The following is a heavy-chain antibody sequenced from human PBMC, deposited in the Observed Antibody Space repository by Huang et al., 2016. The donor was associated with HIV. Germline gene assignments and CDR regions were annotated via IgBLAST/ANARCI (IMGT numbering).Heavy chain of an antibody. J-gene: IGHJ3*01. CDR1: GFTFTTYW. CDR2: INQDGTEK. CDR3: ARDRRDVFDF. Sequence: EVQLVESGGGLVQPGGSLRLSCGASGFTFTTYWMTWVRQAPGKGLEWVANINQDGTEKYYVDSVKGRFTSSRDNAEKSLYLRMNRLRAEDTAIYYCARDRRDVFDFWGQGTMVTVSS. V-gene: IGHV3-7*01.